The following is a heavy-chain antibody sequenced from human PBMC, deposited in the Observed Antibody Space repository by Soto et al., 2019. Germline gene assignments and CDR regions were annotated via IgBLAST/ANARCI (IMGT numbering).Heavy chain of an antibody. CDR1: GGTVSSYA. D-gene: IGHD2-21*02. CDR2: IIPIFGTA. Sequence: QVQLVQAGAEVKKPGSSVKVSCKASGGTVSSYAISWVRQAPGQGLEWMGGIIPIFGTANYAQKVQVRVTITADESTITAYMELSSLRSDDTAVYYCARDLEGGDSGAWDYWGQGTRVTVSS. V-gene: IGHV1-69*01. CDR3: ARDLEGGDSGAWDY. J-gene: IGHJ4*02.